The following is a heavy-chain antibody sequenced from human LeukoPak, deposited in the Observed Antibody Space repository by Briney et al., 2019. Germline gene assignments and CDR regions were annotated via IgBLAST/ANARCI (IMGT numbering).Heavy chain of an antibody. Sequence: GGSLRLSCAASGFTFSSYAMSWVRQAPGKGLEWVSYISSSSSTIYYADSVKGRFTISRDNAKNTLYLQMNSLRAEDTAVYYCAREAYSSGWYGEHWFDPWGQGTLVTVSS. CDR1: GFTFSSYA. V-gene: IGHV3-48*04. J-gene: IGHJ5*02. CDR2: ISSSSSTI. CDR3: AREAYSSGWYGEHWFDP. D-gene: IGHD6-19*01.